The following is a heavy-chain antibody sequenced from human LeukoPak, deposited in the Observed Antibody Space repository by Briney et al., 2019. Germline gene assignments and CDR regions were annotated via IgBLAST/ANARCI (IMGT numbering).Heavy chain of an antibody. V-gene: IGHV3-20*04. Sequence: GGSLRLSCAASGFTFDDYGMSWVRKAPGKGLEWVSGINWSGGSTGYADSVKGRFTISRDNAKNSLYLQMNSLRAEDTALYYCARLGDPYYFDYWGQGTLVTVSS. CDR3: ARLGDPYYFDY. CDR2: INWSGGST. J-gene: IGHJ4*02. CDR1: GFTFDDYG. D-gene: IGHD2-21*02.